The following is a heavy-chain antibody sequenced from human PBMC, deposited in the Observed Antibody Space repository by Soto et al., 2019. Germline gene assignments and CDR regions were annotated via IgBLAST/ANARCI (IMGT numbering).Heavy chain of an antibody. Sequence: GGSLRLSCAASGFTFNDYTMHWVRQVPGKGLEWVSGINWNSDSKGYADSVKGRFTISRDNAKNSLYLQMHSLGAEDTAFYHCARGYCSSTSCYYNYYMDVWGKGTTVTVSS. D-gene: IGHD2-2*01. CDR1: GFTFNDYT. CDR2: INWNSDSK. J-gene: IGHJ6*03. CDR3: ARGYCSSTSCYYNYYMDV. V-gene: IGHV3-9*01.